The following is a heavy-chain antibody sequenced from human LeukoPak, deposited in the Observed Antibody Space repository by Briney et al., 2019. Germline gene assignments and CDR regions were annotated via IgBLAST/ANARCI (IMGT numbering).Heavy chain of an antibody. CDR3: AREGKRDSGYDYSLVY. CDR1: GLTFNNYA. Sequence: GGSLRLSCAVSGLTFNNYAMSWVRQAPGKGLEWVSGISGRGASKYYADSVKGRFTISRDNSKNTLYLQMNSLRAEDTAVYYCAREGKRDSGYDYSLVYWGQGTLVTVSS. D-gene: IGHD5-12*01. J-gene: IGHJ4*02. V-gene: IGHV3-23*01. CDR2: ISGRGASK.